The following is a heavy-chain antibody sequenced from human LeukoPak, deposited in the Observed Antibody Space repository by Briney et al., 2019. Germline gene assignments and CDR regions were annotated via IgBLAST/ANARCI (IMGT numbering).Heavy chain of an antibody. CDR2: ISYDGSNK. Sequence: PGGSLRLSCAASGFTFSSYGMHWVRQAPGKGLEWVAVISYDGSNKYYADSVKGRFTISRDNSKNTLYLQMNSLRAEDTAVYYCAKGYYYDSSGSRGDAFDIWGQGTMVTVSS. D-gene: IGHD3-22*01. CDR3: AKGYYYDSSGSRGDAFDI. V-gene: IGHV3-30*18. CDR1: GFTFSSYG. J-gene: IGHJ3*02.